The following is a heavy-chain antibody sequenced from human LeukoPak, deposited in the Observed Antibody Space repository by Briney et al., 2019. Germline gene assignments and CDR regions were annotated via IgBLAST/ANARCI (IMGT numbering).Heavy chain of an antibody. CDR3: ARGRISDSSGYYYYYYYMDV. CDR2: INHSGST. D-gene: IGHD3-22*01. Sequence: SSETLALTCAVYGGSFSGYYWSWIRQPPGKGLEWIGEINHSGSTNYNPSLKSRVTISVDTSKNQFSLRLSSVTAADTAVYYCARGRISDSSGYYYYYYYMDVWGKGTTVTVSS. J-gene: IGHJ6*03. V-gene: IGHV4-34*01. CDR1: GGSFSGYY.